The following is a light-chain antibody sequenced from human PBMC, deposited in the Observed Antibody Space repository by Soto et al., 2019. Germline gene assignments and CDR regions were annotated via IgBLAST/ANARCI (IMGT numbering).Light chain of an antibody. J-gene: IGKJ1*01. CDR1: QSVAYTSNKKTY. Sequence: DIVMTQSPDSLAVSLGERATINCKSSQSVAYTSNKKTYVAWYQQKAGQPPKLLLYWSSTRASGVPDRFSGSGSGTDVTLTISSLQAEDVAVYYCQQYYSPLWTFGQGTKVQIK. CDR3: QQYYSPLWT. V-gene: IGKV4-1*01. CDR2: WSS.